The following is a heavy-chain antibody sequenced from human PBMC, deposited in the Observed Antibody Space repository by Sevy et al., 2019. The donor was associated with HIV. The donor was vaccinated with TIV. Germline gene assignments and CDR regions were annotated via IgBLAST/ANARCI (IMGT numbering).Heavy chain of an antibody. CDR2: IIPIFGTA. CDR1: GGTFSSYA. Sequence: ASVKVSCKASGGTFSSYAISWVRQAPGQGLEWMGGIIPIFGTANYAQKFQGRVTITADESTSTAYMELGSLRSEDTAVYYCARESGGYCSSTSCYTDYYYGMDVWGQGTTVTVSS. J-gene: IGHJ6*02. V-gene: IGHV1-69*13. CDR3: ARESGGYCSSTSCYTDYYYGMDV. D-gene: IGHD2-2*02.